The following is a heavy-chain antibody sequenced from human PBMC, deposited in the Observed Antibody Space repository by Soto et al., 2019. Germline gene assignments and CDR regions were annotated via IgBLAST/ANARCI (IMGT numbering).Heavy chain of an antibody. D-gene: IGHD6-13*01. CDR3: ARARVGYSSSYFYYCGMDV. CDR2: ISSSGSTI. V-gene: IGHV3-48*03. J-gene: IGHJ6*02. Sequence: PGGSLRLSCAASGFTFSSYEMNWVRQAPGKGLEWVSYISSSGSTIYYADSVKGRFTISRDNAKNSLYLQMNSLRAEDTAVYYCARARVGYSSSYFYYCGMDVWGQGTTVTVSS. CDR1: GFTFSSYE.